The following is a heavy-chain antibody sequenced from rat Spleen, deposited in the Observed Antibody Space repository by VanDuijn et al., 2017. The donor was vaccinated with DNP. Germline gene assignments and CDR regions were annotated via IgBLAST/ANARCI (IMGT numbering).Heavy chain of an antibody. CDR1: GFTFSAYY. J-gene: IGHJ2*01. Sequence: EVQLVESGGGLVQPGRSLKLSCAASGFTFSAYYLAWVRQAPAKGLEWVAYIGSAAYAPYYGDSVKGRFTISRDNTKRTLYLQMNSLRSEDTATYYCARWNSGHFDYWGQGVMVPVSS. D-gene: IGHD4-3*01. CDR3: ARWNSGHFDY. V-gene: IGHV5-22*01. CDR2: IGSAAYAP.